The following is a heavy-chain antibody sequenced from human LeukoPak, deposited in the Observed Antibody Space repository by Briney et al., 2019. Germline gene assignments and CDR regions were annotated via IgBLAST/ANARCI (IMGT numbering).Heavy chain of an antibody. Sequence: SETLSLTCAVSGGSISSGGYSWSWIRQPPGKGLEWIGYIYYSGSTYYNPSLKSRVTISVDTSKNQFSLKLSSVTAADTAAYYCARTTEGYCRGRSCYSYYYYMDVWGKGTTVTVSS. J-gene: IGHJ6*03. CDR2: IYYSGST. CDR1: GGSISSGGYS. CDR3: ARTTEGYCRGRSCYSYYYYMDV. V-gene: IGHV4-30-4*07. D-gene: IGHD2-15*01.